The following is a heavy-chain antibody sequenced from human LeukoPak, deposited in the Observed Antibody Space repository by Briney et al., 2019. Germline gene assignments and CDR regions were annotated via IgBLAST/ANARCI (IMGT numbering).Heavy chain of an antibody. CDR1: GFTSSSYW. D-gene: IGHD3/OR15-3a*01. CDR2: IKQDGSEK. V-gene: IGHV3-7*01. CDR3: ARGGRGDY. Sequence: GGSLRLSCAASGFTSSSYWMSWVRQAPGKGLEWVASIKQDGSEKNYVDSVKGRFTISTDNAKNSLYLQMNSLRAEDTAVYYCARGGRGDYWGQGTLVTVSS. J-gene: IGHJ4*02.